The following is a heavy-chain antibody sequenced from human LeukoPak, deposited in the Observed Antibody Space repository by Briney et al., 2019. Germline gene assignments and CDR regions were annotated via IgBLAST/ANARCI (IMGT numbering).Heavy chain of an antibody. D-gene: IGHD1-1*01. Sequence: PSETLSLTCSVSGYSISSGYYWGWIRQPPGKGLEWIGTMYHSGNTDYNTSLKSRVTMSVDTSKNQFSLKLTSVTAADTAVFYCARRAGYNYFDYWGQGSQVTVSS. CDR3: ARRAGYNYFDY. J-gene: IGHJ4*02. CDR2: MYHSGNT. V-gene: IGHV4-38-2*02. CDR1: GYSISSGYY.